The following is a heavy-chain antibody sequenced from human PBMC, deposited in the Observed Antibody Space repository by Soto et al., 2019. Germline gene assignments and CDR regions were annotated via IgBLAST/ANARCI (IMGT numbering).Heavy chain of an antibody. J-gene: IGHJ4*02. V-gene: IGHV4-39*01. Sequence: QLQLQESGPGLVKPSETLSLTCTVSGGSISSSSYYWGWIRQPPGKGLEWIGSFYYSGSTYYNPSLKSRVTISVDTSKNQFSLKLSSVTAADTAVYYCARYNYYDSRGLGYWGQGTLVTVSS. CDR2: FYYSGST. CDR3: ARYNYYDSRGLGY. D-gene: IGHD3-22*01. CDR1: GGSISSSSYY.